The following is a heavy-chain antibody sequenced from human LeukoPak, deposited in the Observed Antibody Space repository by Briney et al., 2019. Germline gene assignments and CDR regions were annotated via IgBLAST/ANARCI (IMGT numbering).Heavy chain of an antibody. CDR1: GFTFDDYA. Sequence: GGSLRLSCAASGFTFDDYAMHWVRHAPGKGLEWVSGISWNSGSIVYADSVKGRFTISRDNAKNSLYLQMNSLRAEDTALYYCAKDRGNIAAAGTELDYWGQGTLVTVSS. J-gene: IGHJ4*02. D-gene: IGHD6-13*01. CDR3: AKDRGNIAAAGTELDY. V-gene: IGHV3-9*01. CDR2: ISWNSGSI.